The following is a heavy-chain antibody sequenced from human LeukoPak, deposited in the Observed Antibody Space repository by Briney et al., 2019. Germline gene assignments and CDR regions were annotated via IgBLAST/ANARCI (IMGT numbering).Heavy chain of an antibody. J-gene: IGHJ4*02. V-gene: IGHV3-30*02. CDR1: GFTFSSYG. Sequence: GGSLRLSCAASGFTFSSYGMHWVRQAPGKGLEWVAFIRYDGSNKYYADSVKGRFTISRDNSKNTLYLQMNSLRAEDTAVYYCAKDLSADYYDSSGPDYWGQGTLVTVSS. D-gene: IGHD3-22*01. CDR2: IRYDGSNK. CDR3: AKDLSADYYDSSGPDY.